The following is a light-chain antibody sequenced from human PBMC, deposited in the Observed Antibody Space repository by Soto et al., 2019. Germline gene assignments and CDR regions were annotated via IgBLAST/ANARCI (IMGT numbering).Light chain of an antibody. J-gene: IGKJ3*01. Sequence: DIQMTQSPSTLSASVGDRVIITCRASQSISNWLAWYHQKPGKAPKLLIYKASSLESGVPSRFSGSGSGTEFTLTISSLQPDDFATYYCQQYNSYPFTFGPGTKVDIK. CDR3: QQYNSYPFT. CDR1: QSISNW. CDR2: KAS. V-gene: IGKV1-5*03.